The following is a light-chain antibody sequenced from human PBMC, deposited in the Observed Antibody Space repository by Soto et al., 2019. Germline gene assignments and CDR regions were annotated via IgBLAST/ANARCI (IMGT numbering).Light chain of an antibody. CDR1: QSVNSD. CDR2: GAS. V-gene: IGKV3-15*01. Sequence: EIVMTQAPATLSVYPGDRATLSCTASQSVNSDLAWYQQKPGQSPRLLIYGASTRPTAIPARFSGSGSGTEFTLTISSLQSEDFAIYYCQQYNNWPPYPFGQGTKLEIK. CDR3: QQYNNWPPYP. J-gene: IGKJ2*01.